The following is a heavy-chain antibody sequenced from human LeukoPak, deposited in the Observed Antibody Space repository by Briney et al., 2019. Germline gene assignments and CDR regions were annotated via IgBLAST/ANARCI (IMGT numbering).Heavy chain of an antibody. CDR2: IYYSGST. V-gene: IGHV4-30-4*01. J-gene: IGHJ4*02. CDR3: ARVGFGELLIDY. D-gene: IGHD3-10*01. CDR1: GGSISSGDYY. Sequence: SQTLSLTCTVSGGSISSGDYYWSWIRQPPGKGLEWIGYIYYSGSTYYNPSLKSRVTISVDTSKNQFSLKLSSVTAPDTAVYYCARVGFGELLIDYWGQGTLVTVSS.